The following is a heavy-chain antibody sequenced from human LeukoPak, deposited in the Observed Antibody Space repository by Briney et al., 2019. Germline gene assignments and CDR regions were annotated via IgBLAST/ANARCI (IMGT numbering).Heavy chain of an antibody. J-gene: IGHJ4*02. CDR2: IYSTGST. CDR3: ARDPYEGSYPLDY. V-gene: IGHV4-4*08. CDR1: GGSISNYY. Sequence: SETLSLTCAVSGGSISNYYWSWIRQPPGKGLEWIGDIYSTGSTTYNPSLKSRVIMSADTSKNQFSLKVTSVTAADTAVYYCARDPYEGSYPLDYWGQGALVIVSS. D-gene: IGHD2-8*01.